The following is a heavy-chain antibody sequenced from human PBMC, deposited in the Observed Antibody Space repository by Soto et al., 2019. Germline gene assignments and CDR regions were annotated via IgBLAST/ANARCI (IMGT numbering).Heavy chain of an antibody. CDR3: ARHPGFGDYGMDV. CDR2: IYYSWST. D-gene: IGHD3-10*01. Sequence: QVQLQESGPGLVKPSETLSLTCTVSGGPMSSYYWIWIRQPTGKGLEWIGYIYYSWSTNYNPSLKSRVTISIDTSKNQFSLKLSSVTAADTAVYYCARHPGFGDYGMDVWGQGTTVTVSS. CDR1: GGPMSSYY. J-gene: IGHJ6*02. V-gene: IGHV4-59*08.